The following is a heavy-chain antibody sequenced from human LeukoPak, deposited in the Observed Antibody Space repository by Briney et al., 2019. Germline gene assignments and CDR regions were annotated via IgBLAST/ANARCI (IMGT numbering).Heavy chain of an antibody. J-gene: IGHJ3*02. Sequence: LPETLSLTCTVSGGSISSYYWSWLRQPPGKGLEWIGYIYYSGSTNYNPSLKSRVTISVDTSKNQFSLNLSSVTGADTAVYYCARGPPGKENAFDIWGQGTMVTVSS. CDR3: ARGPPGKENAFDI. CDR1: GGSISSYY. V-gene: IGHV4-59*01. CDR2: IYYSGST. D-gene: IGHD2-2*01.